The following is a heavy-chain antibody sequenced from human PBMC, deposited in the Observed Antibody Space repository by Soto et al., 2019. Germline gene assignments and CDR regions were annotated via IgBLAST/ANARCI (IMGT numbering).Heavy chain of an antibody. CDR2: ISGSGGST. CDR1: GFTFSSYA. J-gene: IGHJ4*02. D-gene: IGHD3-10*01. V-gene: IGHV3-23*01. Sequence: GGSLRLSCAASGFTFSSYAMSWVRQAPGKGLEWVSAISGSGGSTYYADSVKGRFTISRDNSKNTLYLQMNSLRAEDMAVYYCAKDRTYYYGSGSYDYWGQGTLVTVSS. CDR3: AKDRTYYYGSGSYDY.